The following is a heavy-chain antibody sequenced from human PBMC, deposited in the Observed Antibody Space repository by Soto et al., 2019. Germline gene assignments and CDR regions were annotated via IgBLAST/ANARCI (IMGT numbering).Heavy chain of an antibody. CDR2: IFHSGST. J-gene: IGHJ4*02. CDR1: GVSIRSNNW. V-gene: IGHV4-4*02. D-gene: IGHD1-26*01. Sequence: PSETLSLTCAVSGVSIRSNNWWSWVRQPPGKGLEWIGEIFHSGSTHYNPSLKTRVTISVDKSKNQFSLKLSSVTAADTAVYYCARVYSGSYSDYWGQGTLVTVSS. CDR3: ARVYSGSYSDY.